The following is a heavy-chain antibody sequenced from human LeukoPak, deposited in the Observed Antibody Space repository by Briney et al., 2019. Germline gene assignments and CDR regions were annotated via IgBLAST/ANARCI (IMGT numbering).Heavy chain of an antibody. CDR2: ISGSGGST. J-gene: IGHJ5*02. CDR3: AKGRREAGGYNWFDP. CDR1: GFTFSSYA. V-gene: IGHV3-23*01. Sequence: PGGSLRLSCAASGFTFSSYAMSWVRQAPGKGLEWVSAISGSGGSTYYADSVKGRFTISRDNSKNTLYLQMNSLRAEDTAVYYCAKGRREAGGYNWFDPWGQGTLVTVSS. D-gene: IGHD2-8*02.